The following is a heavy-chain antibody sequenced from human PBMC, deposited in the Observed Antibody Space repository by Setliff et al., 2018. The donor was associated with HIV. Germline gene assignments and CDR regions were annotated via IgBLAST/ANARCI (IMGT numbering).Heavy chain of an antibody. Sequence: GESLKISCKGYGYSFSDYWIGWVRQMPGKGLEWMGIIFPDDSDTRYSPSFQGQVTISADKSISTAYLQWSSLKASDTAMYYCAIPPAAGKEFEGYWGQGTLVTVSS. CDR3: AIPPAAGKEFEGY. CDR2: IFPDDSDT. J-gene: IGHJ4*02. CDR1: GYSFSDYW. D-gene: IGHD6-13*01. V-gene: IGHV5-51*01.